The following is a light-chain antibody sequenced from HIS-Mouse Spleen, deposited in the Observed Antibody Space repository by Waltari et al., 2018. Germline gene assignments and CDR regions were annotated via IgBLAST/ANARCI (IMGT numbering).Light chain of an antibody. Sequence: QSVLTQPPSASGTPGQRVTISCSGSSSNIGSNYVYWYQQLPGTAPKLLIYRNNQRPSGVPARFSGSQSGTSASLAISGLRSEDEADYYCAAWDDSLSGPWVFGGGTKLTVL. V-gene: IGLV1-47*01. CDR3: AAWDDSLSGPWV. CDR1: SSNIGSNY. CDR2: RNN. J-gene: IGLJ3*02.